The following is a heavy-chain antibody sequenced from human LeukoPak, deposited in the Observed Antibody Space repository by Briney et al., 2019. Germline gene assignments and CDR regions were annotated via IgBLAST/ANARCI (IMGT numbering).Heavy chain of an antibody. Sequence: GGSLRLSCAASGFTFSSYAIHWVGQAPGKGLECVSYIDGSIGSTYYADSVKGRFTISRDNSENTLYLQMNSLRVEDTAVYYCAREVGGGASGQWGQGTLVTVSS. CDR2: IDGSIGST. CDR3: AREVGGGASGQ. V-gene: IGHV3-23*01. J-gene: IGHJ4*02. D-gene: IGHD3-16*01. CDR1: GFTFSSYA.